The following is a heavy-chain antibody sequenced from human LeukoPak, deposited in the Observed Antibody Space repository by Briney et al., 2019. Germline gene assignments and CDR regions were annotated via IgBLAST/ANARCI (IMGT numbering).Heavy chain of an antibody. CDR1: AFTFSSYS. CDR2: ISSSSSTI. Sequence: GGSLRLSCAASAFTFSSYSMNWVRQAPGKGLEWVSYISSSSSTINYADSVKGRFTISRDNAENSLFLQMNSLRDEDTAVYYCARVRWNSYYFDFWGQRALVTVSS. J-gene: IGHJ4*02. V-gene: IGHV3-48*02. CDR3: ARVRWNSYYFDF. D-gene: IGHD1-7*01.